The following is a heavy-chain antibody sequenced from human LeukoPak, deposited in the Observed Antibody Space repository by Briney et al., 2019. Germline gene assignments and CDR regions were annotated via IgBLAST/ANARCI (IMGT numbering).Heavy chain of an antibody. J-gene: IGHJ4*02. CDR3: ATRGDYCSTTSCYAF. V-gene: IGHV1-2*02. CDR1: GYTSTDSY. D-gene: IGHD2-2*01. CDR2: INPNSGDT. Sequence: ASVKVSCKASGYTSTDSYMHWVRQAPGQGLEWMGWINPNSGDTNYAQKFQGRVTMTRDTSSNTAYMELSRLRSDDTAVYYCATRGDYCSTTSCYAFWGQGTLVTVSS.